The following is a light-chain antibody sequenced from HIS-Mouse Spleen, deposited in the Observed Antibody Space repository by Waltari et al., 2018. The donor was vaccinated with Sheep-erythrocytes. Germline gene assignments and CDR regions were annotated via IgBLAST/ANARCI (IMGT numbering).Light chain of an antibody. CDR2: EGS. V-gene: IGLV2-23*01. CDR3: CSYAGSSTPWV. CDR1: SSDVGGYNY. J-gene: IGLJ3*02. Sequence: QSALTQPASVSGSPGQSITISCTGTSSDVGGYNYVSWYQQHPGKAPKLMIYEGSKRPSGVSHRFSGSKSGNTASLTISGLQAEDEADYYCCSYAGSSTPWVFGGGTKLTVL.